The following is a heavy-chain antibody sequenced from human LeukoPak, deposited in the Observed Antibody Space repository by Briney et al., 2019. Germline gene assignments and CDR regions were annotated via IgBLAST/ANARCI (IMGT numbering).Heavy chain of an antibody. CDR2: IYYSGST. CDR1: GGSISSYY. D-gene: IGHD1-26*01. Sequence: SETLSLTCTVTGGSISSYYWSWIRQPPGKGLEWIGYIYYSGSTNYNPSLKSRVTISVDTSKNQFSLKLSSVTAADTAVYYCASVRLGSGSYPYYYYGMDVWGQGTTVTVSS. CDR3: ASVRLGSGSYPYYYYGMDV. J-gene: IGHJ6*02. V-gene: IGHV4-59*01.